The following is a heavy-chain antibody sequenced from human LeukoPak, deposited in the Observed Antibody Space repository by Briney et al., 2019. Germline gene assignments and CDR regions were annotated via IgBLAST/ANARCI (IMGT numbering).Heavy chain of an antibody. D-gene: IGHD2-21*01. V-gene: IGHV3-30*04. CDR2: ISYDGSNK. CDR3: ARNCGATARGYYYYYMDV. J-gene: IGHJ6*03. Sequence: GGSLRLSCAASGFTFSSYAMHWVRQAPGKGLEWVAVISYDGSNKYYADSVKGRFTISRDNSKNTLYLQMNSLRAEDTAVYYCARNCGATARGYYYYYMDVWGKGTTVTVSS. CDR1: GFTFSSYA.